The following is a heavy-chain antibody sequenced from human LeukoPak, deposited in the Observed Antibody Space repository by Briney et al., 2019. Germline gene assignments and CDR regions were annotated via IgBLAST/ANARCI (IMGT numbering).Heavy chain of an antibody. J-gene: IGHJ3*02. Sequence: PGGSLRLSCAASGFSFRSYTMNWVRQGPGKGLEGVSYISSTSSMIYYADSVKGRFTVSRDNAKNSLYLQMNSLRAEDTAVYYCARGGGSAYDMWGQGTMVTVSS. CDR1: GFSFRSYT. V-gene: IGHV3-48*01. D-gene: IGHD1-26*01. CDR2: ISSTSSMI. CDR3: ARGGGSAYDM.